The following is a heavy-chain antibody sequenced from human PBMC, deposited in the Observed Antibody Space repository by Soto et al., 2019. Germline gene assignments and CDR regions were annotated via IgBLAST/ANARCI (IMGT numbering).Heavy chain of an antibody. CDR1: GFTFSSYA. Sequence: EVQLLESGGGLVQPGGSLRLSCAASGFTFSSYAMSWVRQAPGKGLELVSAISGSGGSTYYAGSVKGRFTISRDNSKNTRYLQMNSLRAEDTAVYYCAKQDTTIFGVVIFSYFDYWGQGTLVTVSS. CDR2: ISGSGGST. CDR3: AKQDTTIFGVVIFSYFDY. D-gene: IGHD3-3*01. V-gene: IGHV3-23*01. J-gene: IGHJ4*02.